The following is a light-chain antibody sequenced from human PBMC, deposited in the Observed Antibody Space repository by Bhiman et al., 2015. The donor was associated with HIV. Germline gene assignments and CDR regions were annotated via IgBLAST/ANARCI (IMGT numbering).Light chain of an antibody. CDR2: RDN. V-gene: IGLV3-1*01. J-gene: IGLJ1*01. Sequence: SYELTQPPSVAVSPGQTASITCSGDKLGDRYAYWYQKKPGQSPVLVIYRDNTRPXGIPDRFSGSNSGNTATLTISGTQPMDEGDYYCQAWDNYGYVFGGGQGHR. CDR3: QAWDNYGYV. CDR1: KLGDRY.